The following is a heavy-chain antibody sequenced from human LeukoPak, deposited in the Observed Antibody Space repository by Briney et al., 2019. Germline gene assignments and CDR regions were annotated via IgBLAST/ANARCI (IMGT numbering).Heavy chain of an antibody. CDR1: GFTFSSYW. CDR3: ARARGGYDLDY. Sequence: GGSLRLSCAASGFTFSSYWMSWVRQAPGEGLEWVANIKQDGGEKYYVESVKGRFTISRDNVKNSLYLQMNSLRVEDTAVYCCARARGGYDLDYWGQGTLVTVSS. J-gene: IGHJ4*02. D-gene: IGHD5-12*01. CDR2: IKQDGGEK. V-gene: IGHV3-7*01.